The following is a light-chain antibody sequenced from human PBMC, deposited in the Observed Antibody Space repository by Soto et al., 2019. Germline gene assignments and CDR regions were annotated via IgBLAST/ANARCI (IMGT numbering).Light chain of an antibody. Sequence: QYVLTRPPSASGSPGQSVTISCTGTSSDVGGYNYVSWYQQHPGKAPKLMIYEVSKRPSGVPDRFSGSKSGNTASLTVSGLQAEDEADYYCSSYAGSNNYVFGTGTKVTVL. V-gene: IGLV2-8*01. CDR1: SSDVGGYNY. J-gene: IGLJ1*01. CDR2: EVS. CDR3: SSYAGSNNYV.